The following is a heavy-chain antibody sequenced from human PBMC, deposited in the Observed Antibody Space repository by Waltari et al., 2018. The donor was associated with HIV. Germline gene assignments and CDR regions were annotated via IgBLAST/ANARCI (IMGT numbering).Heavy chain of an antibody. D-gene: IGHD5-18*01. CDR3: ARARGYSYGYEDY. CDR1: GLRLSSYS. J-gene: IGHJ4*02. CDR2: ISNSVNTI. V-gene: IGHV3-48*04. Sequence: EVQLVESGGDLVQPGGYLRLSCAASGLRLSSYSMNGVRQAPGKGLEWISYISNSVNTIDYADSVKGRFTISRDNAKNSLSLQMHSLRAEDTAVYYCARARGYSYGYEDYWGQGALVTVSS.